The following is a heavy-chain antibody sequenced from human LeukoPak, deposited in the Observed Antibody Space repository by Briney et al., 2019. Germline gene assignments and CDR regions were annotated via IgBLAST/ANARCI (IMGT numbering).Heavy chain of an antibody. Sequence: SETLSLTCTVSGGSISSSNYYWGWIRQPPGKGLEWIGSSYYRGSTYYNPSLKSRVTISLDTSKNQFSLKLSSVTAADTAVYYCRPYYYDSSGYCFDYWGQGTLVTVSS. D-gene: IGHD3-22*01. V-gene: IGHV4-39*07. J-gene: IGHJ4*02. CDR1: GGSISSSNYY. CDR2: SYYRGST. CDR3: RPYYYDSSGYCFDY.